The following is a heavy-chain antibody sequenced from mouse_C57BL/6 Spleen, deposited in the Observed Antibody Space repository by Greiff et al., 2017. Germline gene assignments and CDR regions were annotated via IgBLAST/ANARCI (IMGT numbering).Heavy chain of an antibody. J-gene: IGHJ4*01. V-gene: IGHV1-39*01. Sequence: EVKLMESGPELVKPGASVKISCKASGYSFTDYNTNWVKQSNGKSLEWIGVINPNYGTTSYNQKFKGKATLTVDQSSSTAYMQLNSLTSEDSAVYYCASHYYGSSYHYYYAMDYWGQGTSVTVSS. CDR3: ASHYYGSSYHYYYAMDY. D-gene: IGHD1-1*01. CDR1: GYSFTDYN. CDR2: INPNYGTT.